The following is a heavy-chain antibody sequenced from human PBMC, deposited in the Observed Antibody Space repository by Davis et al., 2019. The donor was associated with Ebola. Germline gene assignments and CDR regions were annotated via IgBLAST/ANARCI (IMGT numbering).Heavy chain of an antibody. V-gene: IGHV1-18*01. CDR3: ARAPAWSGINYYCFDC. Sequence: ASVKVSCKASGYTFTSYGISWVRQAPGQGLEWMGWISAYNGNTNYAQKLQGRVTMTTDTSTSTAYMELSSLRSEDTAVYYCARAPAWSGINYYCFDCWGQGTLVTVSS. CDR1: GYTFTSYG. J-gene: IGHJ4*02. D-gene: IGHD5-24*01. CDR2: ISAYNGNT.